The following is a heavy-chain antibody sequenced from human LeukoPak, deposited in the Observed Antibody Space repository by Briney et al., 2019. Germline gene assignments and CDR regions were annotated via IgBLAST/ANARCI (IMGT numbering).Heavy chain of an antibody. CDR3: ARDGYYDYVWGSPTPTDAFDI. CDR2: ISSGSSGI. CDR1: GFTFSDYH. Sequence: GGSLRLSCAASGFTFSDYHMSWIRQAPGKGLEWISYISSGSSGIYYADSVKGRFTISRDNAKNSLYLQMNSLRAEDTAVYYCARDGYYDYVWGSPTPTDAFDIWGQGTMVTVSS. D-gene: IGHD3-16*01. V-gene: IGHV3-11*04. J-gene: IGHJ3*02.